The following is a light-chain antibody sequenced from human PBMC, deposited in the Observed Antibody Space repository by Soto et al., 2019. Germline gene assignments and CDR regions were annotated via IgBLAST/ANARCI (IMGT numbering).Light chain of an antibody. J-gene: IGKJ4*01. V-gene: IGKV1-27*01. CDR2: SAS. Sequence: EIQLTQSPSSLSASVGDRVTITCRVSQGISIYLNWYRQKPGKVPKLLIYSASNLQSGVPSRFSGSGSGTDFTLTISSLQPEDVATYYGTRTYNAPLTFGEGTKVDI. CDR3: TRTYNAPLT. CDR1: QGISIY.